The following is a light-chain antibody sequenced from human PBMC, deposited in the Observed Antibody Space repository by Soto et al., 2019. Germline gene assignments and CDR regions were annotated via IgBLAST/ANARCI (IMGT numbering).Light chain of an antibody. CDR3: QHYYSSPPT. V-gene: IGKV1-8*01. Sequence: AIRMTQFPSSFSASIGDRVTITCRASHDITSSLAWYQHIQGRAPKLLISGASNLQFGVPSRFSGSGSGTDFTLTISSLQSEDFATYYCQHYYSSPPTFGQGIRVEMK. CDR2: GAS. CDR1: HDITSS. J-gene: IGKJ1*01.